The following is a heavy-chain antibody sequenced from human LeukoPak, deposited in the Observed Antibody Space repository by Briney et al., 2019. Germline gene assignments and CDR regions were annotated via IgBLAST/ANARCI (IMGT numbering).Heavy chain of an antibody. CDR2: IYYSGST. J-gene: IGHJ4*02. V-gene: IGHV4-59*11. CDR1: GGSISSHY. Sequence: SETLSLTCTVSGGSISSHYWSWIRQPPGKGLEWIGYIYYSGSTNYNPSLKSRVTISVDTSKNQFSLKLSSVTAADAAVYYCARSLYNWNYASQYYFDYWGQGTLVTVSS. D-gene: IGHD1-7*01. CDR3: ARSLYNWNYASQYYFDY.